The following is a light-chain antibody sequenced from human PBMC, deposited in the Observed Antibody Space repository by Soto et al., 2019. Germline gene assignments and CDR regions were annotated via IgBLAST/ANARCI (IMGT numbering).Light chain of an antibody. J-gene: IGKJ5*01. CDR2: GAS. CDR1: QSVTTR. V-gene: IGKV3-20*01. CDR3: QQYGGSPIT. Sequence: IVLTQSPGTLSLSPGERVTLSCRASQSVTTRLAWYQHKPGQAPRLLMSGASSRASGVPVRFSGSRSGTDFTLTISRLEPEDFALCYCQQYGGSPITFGLGTRLEIK.